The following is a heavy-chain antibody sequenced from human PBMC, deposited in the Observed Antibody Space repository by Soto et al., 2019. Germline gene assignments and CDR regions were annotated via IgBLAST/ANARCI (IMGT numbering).Heavy chain of an antibody. J-gene: IGHJ6*02. V-gene: IGHV3-13*05. CDR2: IGTAGDP. CDR3: ARAPQDYGDYVSYAMDV. Sequence: PGGSLRLSCAASGFTSSNFDMHWVRQVTGKGLEWVSGIGTAGDPYHPGSVKGRFTVSRENAKKSLYLQMNSLSAGDTAVYYCARAPQDYGDYVSYAMDVWGQGTTVTVSS. CDR1: GFTSSNFD. D-gene: IGHD4-17*01.